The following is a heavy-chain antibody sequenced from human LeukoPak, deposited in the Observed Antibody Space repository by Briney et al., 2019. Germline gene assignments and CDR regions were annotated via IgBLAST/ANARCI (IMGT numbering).Heavy chain of an antibody. CDR2: ITGGGDYT. D-gene: IGHD3-10*01. CDR3: AKRSGSSYGHFDY. V-gene: IGHV3-23*01. Sequence: GGSLRLSCAASGFSFSDYAMGWVRQAPGKGLEWVSAITGGGDYTDYADSVKGRFTISRDSSKSTVYLQISSLRGEDAAVYYCAKRSGSSYGHFDYWGQGTLVNVPS. J-gene: IGHJ4*02. CDR1: GFSFSDYA.